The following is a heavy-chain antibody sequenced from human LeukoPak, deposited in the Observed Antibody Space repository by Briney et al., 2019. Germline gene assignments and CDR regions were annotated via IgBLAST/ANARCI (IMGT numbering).Heavy chain of an antibody. Sequence: ASVKVSCKASGYTFTGYYMHWVRQAPGQGLEWMGWINPNSGGTNYAQKFQGRVTMTRDTSISTAYMELSRLRSDDTAVYYCARGSPPRVYYDRSGYYSYYLDYWGQGTLVTVSS. CDR1: GYTFTGYY. CDR2: INPNSGGT. V-gene: IGHV1-2*02. CDR3: ARGSPPRVYYDRSGYYSYYLDY. D-gene: IGHD3-22*01. J-gene: IGHJ4*02.